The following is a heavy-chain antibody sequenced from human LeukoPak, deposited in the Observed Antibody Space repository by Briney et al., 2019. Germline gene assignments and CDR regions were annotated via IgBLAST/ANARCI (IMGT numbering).Heavy chain of an antibody. V-gene: IGHV3-30*18. J-gene: IGHJ4*02. Sequence: HAGGSLRLPCAASGFTFSSYGMHWVRQAPGKGLEWVAVISYDGSNKYYADSVKGRFTISRDNSKNTLYLQMNSLRAEDTAVYYCAKDGFDYWGQGTLVTVSS. CDR2: ISYDGSNK. CDR3: AKDGFDY. CDR1: GFTFSSYG.